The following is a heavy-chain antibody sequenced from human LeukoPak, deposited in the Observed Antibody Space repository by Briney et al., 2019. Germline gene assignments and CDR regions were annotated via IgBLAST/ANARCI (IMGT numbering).Heavy chain of an antibody. CDR1: GGSLSSNNW. CDR2: IFHSGST. CDR3: AKDNGTTVGDY. V-gene: IGHV4-4*02. J-gene: IGHJ4*02. Sequence: SGTLSLTCAVSGGSLSSNNWWSWVGQPPGKGLEWIGEIFHSGSTNYNPSLKSRVTISVDTSKNQFSLKLTSVTAADTAVYYCAKDNGTTVGDYWGQGTLVTVSS. D-gene: IGHD4-23*01.